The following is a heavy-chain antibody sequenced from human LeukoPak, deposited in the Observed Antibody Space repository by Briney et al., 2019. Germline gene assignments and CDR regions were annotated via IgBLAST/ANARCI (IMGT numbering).Heavy chain of an antibody. V-gene: IGHV3-48*04. CDR3: TRGQSNIWFGDITGMDV. D-gene: IGHD3-10*01. CDR1: GFTFSSYA. Sequence: GGSLRLSCAASGFTFSSYAMSWVRQAPGKGLEWVSYISSSGSTIYYADSVKGRFTISRDNAKNSLYLQMNSLKTEDTAVYYCTRGQSNIWFGDITGMDVWGQGTTVTVSS. J-gene: IGHJ6*02. CDR2: ISSSGSTI.